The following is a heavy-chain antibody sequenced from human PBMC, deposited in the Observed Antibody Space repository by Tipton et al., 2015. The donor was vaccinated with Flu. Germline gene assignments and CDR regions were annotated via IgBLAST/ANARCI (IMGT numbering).Heavy chain of an antibody. J-gene: IGHJ6*02. CDR2: VSRTGST. Sequence: TLSLTCSVSGDSIGSGYYWGWIRQPPGKGLEWIGTVSRTGSTIYNPSLMSRVTISIDTSKNQFSLKLSSMTAADTAVYYCARDQGFGAGLTYDYYIMDVWGQGTSVTVSS. V-gene: IGHV4-38-2*02. CDR3: ARDQGFGAGLTYDYYIMDV. D-gene: IGHD3-10*01. CDR1: GDSIGSGYY.